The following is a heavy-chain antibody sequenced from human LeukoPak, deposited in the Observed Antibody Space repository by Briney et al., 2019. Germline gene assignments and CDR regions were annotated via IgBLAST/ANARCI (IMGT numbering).Heavy chain of an antibody. CDR2: VYHSGST. J-gene: IGHJ4*02. D-gene: IGHD3-10*01. Sequence: SETLSLTCTVSGDSISSGYYWGWVRQPPGKGLEWIGNVYHSGSTYYNPSLKSRVTISVDTSKNQFSLKLSSVTAADTAVYYCARQGITMVRDRFDYWGQGTLVTVSS. V-gene: IGHV4-38-2*02. CDR1: GDSISSGYY. CDR3: ARQGITMVRDRFDY.